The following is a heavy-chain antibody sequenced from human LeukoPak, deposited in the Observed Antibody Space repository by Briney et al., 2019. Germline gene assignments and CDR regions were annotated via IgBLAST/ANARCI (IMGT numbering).Heavy chain of an antibody. Sequence: GGSLRLSCAASGFTFSNAWMSWVRQAPGKGLEWVGRIKSKTDGGTTDYAAPVKGGFTISRDDSKNTLYLQMNSLKTEDTAVYYCTTGGPYCGGDCYSSPFDYWGQGTLVTVSS. J-gene: IGHJ4*02. CDR1: GFTFSNAW. CDR2: IKSKTDGGTT. D-gene: IGHD2-21*02. V-gene: IGHV3-15*01. CDR3: TTGGPYCGGDCYSSPFDY.